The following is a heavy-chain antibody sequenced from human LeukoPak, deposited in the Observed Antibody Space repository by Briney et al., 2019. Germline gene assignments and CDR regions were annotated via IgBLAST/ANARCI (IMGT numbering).Heavy chain of an antibody. CDR1: GDSISGYF. J-gene: IGHJ5*02. CDR2: INHSGST. V-gene: IGHV4-34*01. D-gene: IGHD5-12*01. Sequence: SETLSLTCSVSGDSISGYFWSWIRQPPGKGLEWIGEINHSGSTNYNPSLKSRVTISEDTSKNQFSLKLSSVTAADTAVYYCARGYSGYEPWGQGTLVTVSS. CDR3: ARGYSGYEP.